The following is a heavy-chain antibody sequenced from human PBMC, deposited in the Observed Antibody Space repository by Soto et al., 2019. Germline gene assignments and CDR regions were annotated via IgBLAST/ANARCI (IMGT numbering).Heavy chain of an antibody. CDR2: ITADGVGT. D-gene: IGHD6-19*01. CDR3: AKDRGRSGWPEFDC. CDR1: GFTFSSYI. V-gene: IGHV3-23*01. J-gene: IGHJ4*02. Sequence: GGSLRLSCTASGFTFSSYIMNWVRQAPGKGLEWISTITADGVGTFYADSVKGRFTISRDNSKNTLYLQMDNLRAEDTALYYCAKDRGRSGWPEFDCWGPGTKVTV.